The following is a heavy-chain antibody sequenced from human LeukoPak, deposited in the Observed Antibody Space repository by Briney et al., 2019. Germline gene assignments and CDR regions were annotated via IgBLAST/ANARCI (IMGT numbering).Heavy chain of an antibody. Sequence: ASVKASCKASGYTFTSYGISWVRQAPGQGLEWMGWISAYNGNTNYAQKLQGRVTMTTDTSTSTAYMELRSLRSDDTAVYYCARSVDESYYYYMDVWGKGTTVTVSS. D-gene: IGHD3/OR15-3a*01. V-gene: IGHV1-18*01. CDR1: GYTFTSYG. CDR3: ARSVDESYYYYMDV. J-gene: IGHJ6*03. CDR2: ISAYNGNT.